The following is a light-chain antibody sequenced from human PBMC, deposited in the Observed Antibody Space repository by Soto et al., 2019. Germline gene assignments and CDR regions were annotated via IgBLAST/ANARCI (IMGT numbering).Light chain of an antibody. Sequence: IVMTPSPATLAVSPGGIATVCCRASQTVSSNLAWYQQKPGQAPRLLIYDTSTRATGIPARFSGSGSGTEFTLTIRRPQSADFAVYSCQQYNNWPPLTFGGGTKVDNK. V-gene: IGKV3-15*01. CDR1: QTVSSN. CDR3: QQYNNWPPLT. J-gene: IGKJ4*01. CDR2: DTS.